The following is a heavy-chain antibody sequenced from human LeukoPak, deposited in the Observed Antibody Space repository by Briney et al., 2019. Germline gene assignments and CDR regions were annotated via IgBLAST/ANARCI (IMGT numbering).Heavy chain of an antibody. J-gene: IGHJ3*02. V-gene: IGHV4-4*02. CDR2: INHSGST. CDR3: ARGPAGHLYYDSSGYPHPHRKRAFDI. Sequence: SETLSLTCAVSGGSISSSNWWSWVRQPPGKGLEWIGEINHSGSTNYNPSLKSRVTMSVDTSKNQFFLKLSSVTAADTAVYYCARGPAGHLYYDSSGYPHPHRKRAFDIWGQGTMVTVSS. D-gene: IGHD3-22*01. CDR1: GGSISSSNW.